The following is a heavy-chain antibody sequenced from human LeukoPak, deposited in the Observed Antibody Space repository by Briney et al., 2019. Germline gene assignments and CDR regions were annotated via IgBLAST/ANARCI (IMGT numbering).Heavy chain of an antibody. D-gene: IGHD2-21*01. CDR3: ARGLRAIPGHDAFDI. Sequence: TGGSLRLSCTASGFTFSSYSMNWVRQAPGKGLEWVSSISSSSSYIYYADSVKGRFTISRDNAKNSLYLQMNSLRAEDTAVYYCARGLRAIPGHDAFDIWGQGTMVTVSS. V-gene: IGHV3-21*01. CDR1: GFTFSSYS. CDR2: ISSSSSYI. J-gene: IGHJ3*02.